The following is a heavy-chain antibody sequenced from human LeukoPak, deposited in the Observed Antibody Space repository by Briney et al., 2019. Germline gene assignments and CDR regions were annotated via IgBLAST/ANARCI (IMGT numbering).Heavy chain of an antibody. CDR2: ISSSSSYI. Sequence: GGSLRLSCAASGFTFSSYSMNWVRQAPGKGLEWVSSISSSSSYIYYADSVKGRFTISRDNAKNSLYLQMNSLRAEDTAVYYCARDKFAASSISYWFDPWGQGTLVTVSS. V-gene: IGHV3-21*01. CDR3: ARDKFAASSISYWFDP. J-gene: IGHJ5*02. CDR1: GFTFSSYS. D-gene: IGHD6-13*01.